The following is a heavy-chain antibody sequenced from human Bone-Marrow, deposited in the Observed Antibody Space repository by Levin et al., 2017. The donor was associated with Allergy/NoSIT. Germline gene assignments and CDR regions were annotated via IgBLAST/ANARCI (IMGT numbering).Heavy chain of an antibody. CDR3: AREDNWNYDY. J-gene: IGHJ4*02. D-gene: IGHD1-7*01. CDR1: GFTVSRYA. Sequence: ETLSLTCAASGFTVSRYAMAWVRQAPGQGLEWVSGMSGSGGRTVYADSVKGRFTISRDNSKNIMYLQMNSLRVEDTALYYCAREDNWNYDYWGQGTLVTVSS. V-gene: IGHV3-23*01. CDR2: MSGSGGRT.